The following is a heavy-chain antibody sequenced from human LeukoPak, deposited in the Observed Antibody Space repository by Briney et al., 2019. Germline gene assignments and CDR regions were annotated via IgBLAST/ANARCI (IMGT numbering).Heavy chain of an antibody. V-gene: IGHV3-33*01. D-gene: IGHD4-23*01. Sequence: GGSLRLSCAASGFAFTSYGMHWVRQAPGEGLEWVAVIWYDGTNEKYADSVKGRFTISRDNSKNTLYLQMNSLRAEDTAVYYCARDFYGGKGDYYDYWGQGTLVTVSS. J-gene: IGHJ4*02. CDR1: GFAFTSYG. CDR2: IWYDGTNE. CDR3: ARDFYGGKGDYYDY.